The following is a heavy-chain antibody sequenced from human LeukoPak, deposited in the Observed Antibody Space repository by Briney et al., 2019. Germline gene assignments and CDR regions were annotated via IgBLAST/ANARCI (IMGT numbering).Heavy chain of an antibody. Sequence: GGSLRLSCAASGFTFSSYAMHWVRQAPGKGLEWVAVISYDGSNKYYADSVKGRFTISRDNSKNTPYLQMNSLRAEDTAVYYCARVIVEVPAATRGGFCDYWGQGTLVTVSS. CDR2: ISYDGSNK. CDR1: GFTFSSYA. V-gene: IGHV3-30*04. CDR3: ARVIVEVPAATRGGFCDY. J-gene: IGHJ4*02. D-gene: IGHD2-2*01.